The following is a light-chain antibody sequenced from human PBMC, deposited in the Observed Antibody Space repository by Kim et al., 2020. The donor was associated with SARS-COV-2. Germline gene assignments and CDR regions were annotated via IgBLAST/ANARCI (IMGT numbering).Light chain of an antibody. Sequence: DFQMTQSPSSLSASVGDRVTITCRASQDINNYLAWYQQKPGEVPKLLIYAASALESGVPSRFSGSGSGTDFTLAINSLQPEDVGTYYCQKYGSGPRTFGQGTKVEIK. V-gene: IGKV1-27*01. CDR2: AAS. CDR1: QDINNY. CDR3: QKYGSGPRT. J-gene: IGKJ1*01.